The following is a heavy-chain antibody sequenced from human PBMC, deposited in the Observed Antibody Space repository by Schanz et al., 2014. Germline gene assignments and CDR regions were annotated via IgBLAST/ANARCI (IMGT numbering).Heavy chain of an antibody. V-gene: IGHV3-21*02. CDR2: ISGSSENT. Sequence: DVQLVESGGGLVQPGGSLRLACAASAFIFRSYSMHWVRQAPGKGLEWVATISGSSENTYYADSVKGRVTISRDNAKNSVFLQMNRLRAEDTAVYYCATEGPRGTRHPINYYYAMDNWGQGTKVTV. D-gene: IGHD6-6*01. J-gene: IGHJ6*02. CDR1: AFIFRSYS. CDR3: ATEGPRGTRHPINYYYAMDN.